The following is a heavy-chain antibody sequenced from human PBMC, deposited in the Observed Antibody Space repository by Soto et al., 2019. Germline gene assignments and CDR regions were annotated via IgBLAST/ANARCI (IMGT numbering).Heavy chain of an antibody. J-gene: IGHJ4*02. V-gene: IGHV4-61*01. D-gene: IGHD3-22*01. CDR3: ARTNSRGEWGACY. Sequence: PSETLSLTCAVSSDSVKSSSYCGYLIRQSRGKGLERRGYIYYSGTTNYNPSLKSRVTLSVDTSKNQFSLNLGAVSAADTAVYYCARTNSRGEWGACYWGQGILVTVSS. CDR2: IYYSGTT. CDR1: SDSVKSSSYC.